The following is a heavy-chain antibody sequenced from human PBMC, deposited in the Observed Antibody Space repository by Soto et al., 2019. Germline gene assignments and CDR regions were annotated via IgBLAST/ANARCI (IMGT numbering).Heavy chain of an antibody. J-gene: IGHJ4*02. Sequence: GVSMRLSCAAAGFTFIKAWMTWVRQATGKGLEWVGRIKSKTDGGTTDYAAPVKGRFTISRDDSKNILYLQMNSLKTEDTAVYYCTVKELPIDSWGQGTLVT. CDR2: IKSKTDGGTT. V-gene: IGHV3-15*01. CDR1: GFTFIKAW. CDR3: TVKELPIDS. D-gene: IGHD3-10*01.